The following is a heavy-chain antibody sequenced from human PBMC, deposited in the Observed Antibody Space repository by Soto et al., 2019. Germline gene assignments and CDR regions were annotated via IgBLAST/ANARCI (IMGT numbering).Heavy chain of an antibody. J-gene: IGHJ4*02. Sequence: PGGSLRLSCAASGFTFSNYAMSWVRQAPGKGLEWVSANTGSGGRTYYADSVKGRFTISRDDSKNTLYLQMNSLRAEDTALYYCAKVKHERLATTNFDYWGQGTLVTVSS. D-gene: IGHD5-12*01. V-gene: IGHV3-23*01. CDR1: GFTFSNYA. CDR3: AKVKHERLATTNFDY. CDR2: NTGSGGRT.